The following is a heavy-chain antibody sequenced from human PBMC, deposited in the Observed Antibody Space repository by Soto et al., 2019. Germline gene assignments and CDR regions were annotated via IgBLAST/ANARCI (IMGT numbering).Heavy chain of an antibody. V-gene: IGHV4-30-4*01. J-gene: IGHJ4*02. D-gene: IGHD3-10*01. CDR1: GGSTSSDNY. CDR2: IYYSGNT. Sequence: QVQLQESGPGLVKPSQTLSLTCTVSGGSTSSDNYWSWIRQPPGKGLEWIGHIYYSGNTDYNPSLKSRLAISIDTSKNQFSLKLSSVTAADTAVYFSARERGESSDGLYYFDSWGQGSLVTVSS. CDR3: ARERGESSDGLYYFDS.